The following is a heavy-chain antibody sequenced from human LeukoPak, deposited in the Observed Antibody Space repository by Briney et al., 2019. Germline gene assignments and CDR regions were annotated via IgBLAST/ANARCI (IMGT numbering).Heavy chain of an antibody. V-gene: IGHV1-18*01. J-gene: IGHJ6*03. CDR3: ARMGYCSSTSCYASYYYYMDV. CDR2: ISAYNGNT. CDR1: GYTFTSYG. Sequence: GASVKVSCKASGYTFTSYGISWVRQAPGQGLEWVGWISAYNGNTNYAQKLQSRVTMTTDTSTSTAYMELRSLRSDDTAVYYCARMGYCSSTSCYASYYYYMDVWGKGTTVTVSS. D-gene: IGHD2-2*01.